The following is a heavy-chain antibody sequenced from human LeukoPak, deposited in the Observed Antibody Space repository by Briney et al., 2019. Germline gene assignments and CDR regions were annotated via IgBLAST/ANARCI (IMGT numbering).Heavy chain of an antibody. J-gene: IGHJ4*02. CDR3: AKERSLEIAVAGTVFDY. Sequence: GGFLRLSCAASGFTFSSHGMHWVRQAPGKGLEWVAVISYGGSKKYYADSVKGRFTISRDNSKSMIYLEMSSLKAEDTAVYYCAKERSLEIAVAGTVFDYWGQGTLVTVSS. D-gene: IGHD6-19*01. CDR1: GFTFSSHG. CDR2: ISYGGSKK. V-gene: IGHV3-30*18.